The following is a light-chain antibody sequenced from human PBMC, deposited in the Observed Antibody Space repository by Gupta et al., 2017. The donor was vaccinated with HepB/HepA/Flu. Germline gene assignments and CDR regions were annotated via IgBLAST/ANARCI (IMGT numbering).Light chain of an antibody. CDR2: FAS. V-gene: IGKV1-16*02. J-gene: IGKJ5*01. CDR3: RQEDSFPNT. Sequence: DIQMTQSPSSLSASVGDTVTITCRASQGVNNYLAWFQQKPGEAPKSLIHFASILQRGVPSKFRGCGPGIXFRLTIXGRHPADLAPNYCRQEDSFPNTFG. CDR1: QGVNNY.